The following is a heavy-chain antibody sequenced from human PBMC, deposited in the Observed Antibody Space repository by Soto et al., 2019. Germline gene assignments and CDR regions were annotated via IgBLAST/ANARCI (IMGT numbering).Heavy chain of an antibody. V-gene: IGHV1-18*01. CDR3: ARTYSSSSVYYYYGMDV. Sequence: ASVKVSCKASGYTFTSYGISWVRQAPGQGLEWMGWISAYNGNTNYAQKLQGRVTMTTDTSTSTAYMELRSLRSDDTAVYYCARTYSSSSVYYYYGMDVWGQGTTVTVSS. D-gene: IGHD6-13*01. CDR1: GYTFTSYG. CDR2: ISAYNGNT. J-gene: IGHJ6*02.